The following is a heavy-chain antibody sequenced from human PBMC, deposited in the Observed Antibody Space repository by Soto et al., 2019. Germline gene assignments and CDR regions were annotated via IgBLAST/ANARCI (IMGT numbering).Heavy chain of an antibody. CDR1: GFTFDDYT. V-gene: IGHV3-43*01. CDR3: AKDPALGGFGELDY. Sequence: GGSLRLSCAASGFTFDDYTMHWVRQAPGKGLEWVSLISWDGGSTYYADSVKGRFTISRDNSKNSLYLQMNSLRTEDTALYYCAKDPALGGFGELDYWGQGTLVTVSS. D-gene: IGHD3-10*01. CDR2: ISWDGGST. J-gene: IGHJ4*02.